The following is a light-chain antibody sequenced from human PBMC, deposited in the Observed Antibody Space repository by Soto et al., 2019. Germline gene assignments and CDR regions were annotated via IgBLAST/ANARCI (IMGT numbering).Light chain of an antibody. V-gene: IGLV2-14*01. J-gene: IGLJ1*01. CDR2: VVS. CDR3: ISYTAGGTI. Sequence: QSVLTLPGSVSGSPGQSITIYCTGTSGDCGGYYYVSCYEQLPGKAPKLMISVVSNQPPGISNRFSRSKSCHPAPLPTPGLQAEDEADYYCISYTAGGTIFGTGSKVTVL. CDR1: SGDCGGYYY.